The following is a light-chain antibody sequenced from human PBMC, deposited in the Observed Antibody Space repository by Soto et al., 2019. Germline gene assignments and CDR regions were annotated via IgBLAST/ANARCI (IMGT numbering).Light chain of an antibody. CDR2: DAS. Sequence: EIVLTQSPAXLSLSPGERATLSCRASQSVSSYLAWYXQKPGQAPRLLIYDASNRATGIPARFSGSGSGTDFTLTISSLEPEDFAVYYCQQRSNWPPRGVTFGPGTKVDIK. CDR3: QQRSNWPPRGVT. V-gene: IGKV3-11*01. CDR1: QSVSSY. J-gene: IGKJ3*01.